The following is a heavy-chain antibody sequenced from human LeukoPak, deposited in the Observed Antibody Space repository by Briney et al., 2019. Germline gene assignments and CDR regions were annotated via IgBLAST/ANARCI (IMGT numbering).Heavy chain of an antibody. CDR2: INSDGITT. D-gene: IGHD6-19*01. V-gene: IGHV3-74*01. Sequence: GGSLRLSCAASGFTFSKYWMHWVRQAPGKGLVWVSRINSDGITTNYADSVKGRIIISRDDAKNTLYLQMNSLRAEDTAVYYCTRVVVSGNRAFDLWGQGTMVTVSS. CDR3: TRVVVSGNRAFDL. CDR1: GFTFSKYW. J-gene: IGHJ3*01.